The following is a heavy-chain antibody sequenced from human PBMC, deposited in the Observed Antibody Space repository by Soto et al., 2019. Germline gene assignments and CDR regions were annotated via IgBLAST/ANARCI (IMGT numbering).Heavy chain of an antibody. V-gene: IGHV5-10-1*01. J-gene: IGHJ4*02. CDR1: GYSFAGYW. Sequence: ESLKISCKGSGYSFAGYWITWVGQKPGKGLEWMGRIDPSDSQTYYSPSFRGHVTFSVTKSITTVFLHRSSLRASDTAMYYCARQIYDSDTGPNFQSYCDSWGQGTPVPVS. CDR3: ARQIYDSDTGPNFQSYCDS. D-gene: IGHD3-22*01. CDR2: IDPSDSQT.